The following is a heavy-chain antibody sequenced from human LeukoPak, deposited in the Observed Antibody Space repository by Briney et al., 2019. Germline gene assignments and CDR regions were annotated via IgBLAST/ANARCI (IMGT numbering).Heavy chain of an antibody. D-gene: IGHD4-17*01. Sequence: PGGSLRLSCAASGFTVSSNYMTWVRQAPGKGLEWVSVIYSGGSTYYADSVKGRFTISRDNSKNTLYLQMNSLRAEDTAVHYCARATASRFDYWGQGTLVTVSS. CDR3: ARATASRFDY. CDR2: IYSGGST. V-gene: IGHV3-53*01. J-gene: IGHJ4*02. CDR1: GFTVSSNY.